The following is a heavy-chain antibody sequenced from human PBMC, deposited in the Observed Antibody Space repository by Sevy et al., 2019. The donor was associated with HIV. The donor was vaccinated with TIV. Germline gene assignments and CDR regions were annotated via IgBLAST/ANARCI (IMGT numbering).Heavy chain of an antibody. J-gene: IGHJ6*02. CDR3: ARDRNTAMVIGMDV. V-gene: IGHV3-53*01. CDR2: IYSGGST. D-gene: IGHD5-18*01. Sequence: GGSLRLSCAASGFIVSSNYMSWVRQAPGKGLEWVSVIYSGGSTYYADSVKGRFTISRDNSKNTLYLQMNSLRAEDTGVYYCARDRNTAMVIGMDVWGQGTTVTVSS. CDR1: GFIVSSNY.